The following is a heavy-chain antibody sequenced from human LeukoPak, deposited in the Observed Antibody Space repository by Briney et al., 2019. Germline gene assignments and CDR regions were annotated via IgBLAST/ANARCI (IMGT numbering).Heavy chain of an antibody. CDR2: IGRAVDT. J-gene: IGHJ4*02. CDR3: ARETSRSDIQHLDY. CDR1: GFTVSTNY. V-gene: IGHV3-13*04. D-gene: IGHD3-10*01. Sequence: GGSLRLSCAASGFTVSTNYMSWVRQVTGKGLEWVSAIGRAVDTYYAGSVKGRFTISREDAKNSLYLQMNSLRAGDTAVYYCARETSRSDIQHLDYWGQGTMVTVSS.